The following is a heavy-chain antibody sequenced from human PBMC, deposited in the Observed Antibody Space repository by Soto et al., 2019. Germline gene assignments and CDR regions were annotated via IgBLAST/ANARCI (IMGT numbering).Heavy chain of an antibody. J-gene: IGHJ6*02. CDR1: GGSFSGYH. D-gene: IGHD4-17*01. V-gene: IGHV4-34*01. Sequence: PSETLSLTCAVYGGSFSGYHWSWIRQPPGKGLEWIGEINHSGSTNYNPSLKSRVTISVDTSKNQFSLKLSSVTAADTAVYYCFYGDYYYGMDVWGQGTTVTVSS. CDR3: FYGDYYYGMDV. CDR2: INHSGST.